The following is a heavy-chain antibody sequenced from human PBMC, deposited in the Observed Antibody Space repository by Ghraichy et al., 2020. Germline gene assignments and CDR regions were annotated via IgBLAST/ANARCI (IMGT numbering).Heavy chain of an antibody. CDR3: AREKDILRGVNSLDV. J-gene: IGHJ6*02. D-gene: IGHD3-10*01. Sequence: ASVKVSCKASGYTFTGHYMHWVRQAPGQGLEYMGWINPNSGATKFAQKFQDWVTMTRDTSISTAYMELSRLRSDDTAVYYCAREKDILRGVNSLDVWGQGTTVTVSS. CDR1: GYTFTGHY. V-gene: IGHV1-2*04. CDR2: INPNSGAT.